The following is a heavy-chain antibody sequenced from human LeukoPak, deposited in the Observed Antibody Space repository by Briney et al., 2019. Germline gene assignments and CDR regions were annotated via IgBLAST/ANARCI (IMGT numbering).Heavy chain of an antibody. CDR1: GFAFNNFE. D-gene: IGHD5-18*01. CDR2: ISNSGNKI. J-gene: IGHJ4*02. CDR3: ANLRGYNFGYPVDY. Sequence: GGSLRLSCVASGFAFNNFEMNSVRQAPGKGLEWISYISNSGNKIYYADSVKGRFTISRDNAKNSLYLQMNSLRAEDAAVYSCANLRGYNFGYPVDYWGRGTLVTVSS. V-gene: IGHV3-48*03.